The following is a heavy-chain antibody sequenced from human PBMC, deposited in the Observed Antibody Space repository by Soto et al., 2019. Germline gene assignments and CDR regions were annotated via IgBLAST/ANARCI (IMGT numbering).Heavy chain of an antibody. Sequence: QVQLVQSGAEVKKPGASVKVSCKASGYTFTSYGISWVRQAPGQGLEWMGWISACKGNTKYAQKLQGRVTMTTDTSTSTAYMELRSLRSDDTAVYYCAREESSTSCYTGCSSSADDAFDIWGQGTMVTVSS. CDR1: GYTFTSYG. J-gene: IGHJ3*02. CDR2: ISACKGNT. CDR3: AREESSTSCYTGCSSSADDAFDI. V-gene: IGHV1-18*01. D-gene: IGHD2-2*02.